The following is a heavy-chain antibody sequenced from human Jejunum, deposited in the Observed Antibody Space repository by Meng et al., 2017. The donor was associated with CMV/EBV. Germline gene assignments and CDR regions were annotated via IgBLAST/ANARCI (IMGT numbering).Heavy chain of an antibody. Sequence: GCTFGSDAMGWVRQAPGKGLEWVSLIYSPDNPYYADAVKGRFTISRDNSKNTLYLQMNSLRAEDTAVYYCAQYCSSTSCSLRAFDYWGQGTLVTVSS. D-gene: IGHD2/OR15-2a*01. CDR1: GCTFGSDA. CDR2: IYSPDNP. V-gene: IGHV3-23*03. CDR3: AQYCSSTSCSLRAFDY. J-gene: IGHJ4*02.